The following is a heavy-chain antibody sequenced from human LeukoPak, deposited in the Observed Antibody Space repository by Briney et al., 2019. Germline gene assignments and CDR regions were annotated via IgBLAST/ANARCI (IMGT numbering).Heavy chain of an antibody. V-gene: IGHV3-64*01. J-gene: IGHJ4*02. CDR2: ISTNGGST. CDR1: GFTFSRYA. CDR3: AVAYGGYDWEGGFDY. Sequence: PRGSLRLSCAASGFTFSRYALHWVRPAPGKGREYVSSISTNGGSTYYANSVKGRFTISRDNSKNTLFLQLGSLRAEDMAVYYCAVAYGGYDWEGGFDYWGQGTLVTVSS. D-gene: IGHD5-12*01.